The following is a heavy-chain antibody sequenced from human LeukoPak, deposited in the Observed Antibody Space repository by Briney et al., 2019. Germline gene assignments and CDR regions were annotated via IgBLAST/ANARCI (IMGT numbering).Heavy chain of an antibody. CDR2: ISAYNGNT. J-gene: IGHJ6*03. V-gene: IGHV1-18*01. Sequence: ASVTVSCKASGYTFTSYGISWVRQAPGQGLEWMGWISAYNGNTNYAQKLQGRVTMTTDTSTSTAYMELRSLRSDDTAVYYCARMGHYYGSGRYMDVWGKGTTVTISS. D-gene: IGHD3-10*01. CDR1: GYTFTSYG. CDR3: ARMGHYYGSGRYMDV.